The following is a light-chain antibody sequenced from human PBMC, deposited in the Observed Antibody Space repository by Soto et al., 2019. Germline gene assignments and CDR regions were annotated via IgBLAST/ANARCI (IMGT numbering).Light chain of an antibody. Sequence: QSALTQPASVSGSPGQSITISCTGTSSDIGRYNLVSWYQQHPGKPPKLMIYEATKRPSGVSNRFSGSKSGNTASLTISGLQAEDEAHYYCSLYASTNTFMFGGGTKLTVL. J-gene: IGLJ3*02. V-gene: IGLV2-23*02. CDR2: EAT. CDR1: SSDIGRYNL. CDR3: SLYASTNTFM.